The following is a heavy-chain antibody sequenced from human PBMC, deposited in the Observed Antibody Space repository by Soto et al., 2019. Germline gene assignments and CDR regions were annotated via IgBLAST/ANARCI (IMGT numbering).Heavy chain of an antibody. J-gene: IGHJ1*01. CDR1: GGSFSSYY. CDR3: AKAPVPDYGPYGSCVFQQ. D-gene: IGHD4-17*01. CDR2: IYYSGST. Sequence: SETLSLTCTVSGGSFSSYYWSWIRQPPGKGLEWIGYIYYSGSTKYNPSLRGRVTISVDTSRNQFSLKLSSVTAADTGVYYCAKAPVPDYGPYGSCVFQQWGQGTLVTVSS. V-gene: IGHV4-59*01.